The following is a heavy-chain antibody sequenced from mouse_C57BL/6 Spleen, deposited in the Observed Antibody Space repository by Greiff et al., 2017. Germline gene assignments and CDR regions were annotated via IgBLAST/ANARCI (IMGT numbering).Heavy chain of an antibody. Sequence: VKLMESGAELVKPGASVKISCKASGYAFSSYWMNWVKQRPGKGLEWIGQIYPGDGDTNYNGKFKGKATLTADKSSSTAYMQLSSLTSEDSAVYFCARSTTWLFDYWGQGTTLTVSS. CDR2: IYPGDGDT. V-gene: IGHV1-80*01. D-gene: IGHD1-1*01. J-gene: IGHJ2*01. CDR3: ARSTTWLFDY. CDR1: GYAFSSYW.